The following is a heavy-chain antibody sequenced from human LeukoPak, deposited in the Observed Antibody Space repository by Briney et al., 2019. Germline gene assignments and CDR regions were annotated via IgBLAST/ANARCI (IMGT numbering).Heavy chain of an antibody. CDR2: IGTASDT. CDR1: GFIFSSFD. D-gene: IGHD1-1*01. CDR3: ARGPPRGKYYYMDV. Sequence: GGSLRLSCAASGFIFSSFDMHWVRQPTGQGLEWVSTIGTASDTYYPGSVEGRFTLSRDNAKNSLYLQMNSLTAGDTAVYYCARGPPRGKYYYMDVWGKGTTVTVSS. V-gene: IGHV3-13*01. J-gene: IGHJ6*03.